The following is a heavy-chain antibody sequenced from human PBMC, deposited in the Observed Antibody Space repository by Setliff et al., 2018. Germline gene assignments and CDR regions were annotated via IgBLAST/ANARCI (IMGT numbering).Heavy chain of an antibody. Sequence: SETLSLTCSVSDDSIYSDYYFWGWIRQPPGKGLEWIGTISSSGTSKYNSSLGGRATLSIDVPERQFALRLSSGTDADTAVYFCAREGRWDYSYPIYWGQGIRVTVSS. V-gene: IGHV4-39*01. CDR2: ISSSGTS. CDR1: DDSIYSDYYF. J-gene: IGHJ4*02. CDR3: AREGRWDYSYPIY. D-gene: IGHD4-4*01.